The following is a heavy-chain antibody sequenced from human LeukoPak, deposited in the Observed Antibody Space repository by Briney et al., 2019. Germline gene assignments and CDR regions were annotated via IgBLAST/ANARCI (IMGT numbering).Heavy chain of an antibody. D-gene: IGHD6-13*01. CDR3: ARGGYSSSWLVDY. V-gene: IGHV1-69*05. CDR2: IIPIFGTA. CDR1: GGTFSSYA. J-gene: IGHJ4*02. Sequence: ASVTVSCKASGGTFSSYAISWVRQAPGQGLEWMGGIIPIFGTANYAQKFQGRVTMTRDTSTSTVYMELSSLRSEDTAVYYCARGGYSSSWLVDYWGQGTLVTVSS.